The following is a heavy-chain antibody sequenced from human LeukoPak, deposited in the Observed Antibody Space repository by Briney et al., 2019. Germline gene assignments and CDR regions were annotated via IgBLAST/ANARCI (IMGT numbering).Heavy chain of an antibody. CDR2: IIPIFGTA. CDR1: GGTFSSYA. V-gene: IGHV1-69*05. Sequence: SVKVSCKASGGTFSSYAISWVRQAPGQGLEWMGGIIPIFGTANYAQKFQGRVTITTEESTSTAYMELSSLRSEDTAVYYCARARFSDYYDSSGYYHFDYWGQGTLVTVSS. D-gene: IGHD3-22*01. J-gene: IGHJ4*02. CDR3: ARARFSDYYDSSGYYHFDY.